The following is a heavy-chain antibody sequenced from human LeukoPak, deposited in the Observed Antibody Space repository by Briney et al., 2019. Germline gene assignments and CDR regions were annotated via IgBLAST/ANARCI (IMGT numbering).Heavy chain of an antibody. CDR1: GYTFTSYA. Sequence: GASVKVSCKASGYTFTSYAMNWVRQAPGQGLEWMGWINTNTGNPTYAQGFTGRFVFSLDTSVSTAYLQISSLKAEDTAVYYCARVYSSGWYALNYYYYYYMDVWGKGTTVTVSS. J-gene: IGHJ6*03. CDR2: INTNTGNP. D-gene: IGHD6-19*01. CDR3: ARVYSSGWYALNYYYYYYMDV. V-gene: IGHV7-4-1*02.